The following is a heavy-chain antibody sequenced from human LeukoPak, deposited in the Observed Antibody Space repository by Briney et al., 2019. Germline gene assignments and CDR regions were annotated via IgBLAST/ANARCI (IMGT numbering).Heavy chain of an antibody. Sequence: PSETLSLTCTVSGGSISSYYWSWIRQPPGKGLEWIGYIDYSGSTNYNPSLKSRVTISLDTSKSQISLKLSSVTAADTAVYYCARGQRRLQDYWGQGTLVTVSS. CDR1: GGSISSYY. CDR3: ARGQRRLQDY. J-gene: IGHJ4*02. V-gene: IGHV4-59*01. CDR2: IDYSGST.